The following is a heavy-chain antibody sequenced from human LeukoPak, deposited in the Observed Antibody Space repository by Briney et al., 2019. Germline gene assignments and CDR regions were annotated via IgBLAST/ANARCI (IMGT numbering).Heavy chain of an antibody. CDR3: AKDDSSGYLPYYFDY. V-gene: IGHV3-23*01. J-gene: IGHJ4*02. Sequence: GRSLRLSCAASGFTFSSYAMSWVRQAPGKGLEWVSAISGSGGSTYYADSVKGRFTISRDNSKNTLYLQMNSLRAEDTAVYYCAKDDSSGYLPYYFDYWGQGTLVTVSS. CDR2: ISGSGGST. D-gene: IGHD3-22*01. CDR1: GFTFSSYA.